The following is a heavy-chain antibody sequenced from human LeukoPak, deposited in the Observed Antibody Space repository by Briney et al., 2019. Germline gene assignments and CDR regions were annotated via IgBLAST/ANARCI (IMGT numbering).Heavy chain of an antibody. D-gene: IGHD3-3*01. J-gene: IGHJ4*02. CDR2: SNPNSGCT. Sequence: ASVKVSCKASGYSFTAYYMHWVRQAPGQGLEWMGWSNPNSGCTNYAQKFQGRVTMTRDTSITTAYMETSRLRSDDTALYYCARDWTSITIFGVVPDYWGQGTLITVSS. CDR1: GYSFTAYY. V-gene: IGHV1-2*02. CDR3: ARDWTSITIFGVVPDY.